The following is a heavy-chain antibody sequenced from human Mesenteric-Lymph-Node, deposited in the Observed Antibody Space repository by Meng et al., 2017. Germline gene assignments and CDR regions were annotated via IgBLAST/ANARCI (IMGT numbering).Heavy chain of an antibody. Sequence: QGQLQQGGAGLLKPSETLSLTCAVYGGSFSGYYWSWIRQPPGKGLEWIGEINHSGSTNYNPSLKSRVTISVDTSKNQFSLKLSSVTAADTAVYYCGRDQGRELINHWGQGTLVTVSS. V-gene: IGHV4-34*01. CDR1: GGSFSGYY. D-gene: IGHD1-7*01. CDR2: INHSGST. J-gene: IGHJ4*02. CDR3: GRDQGRELINH.